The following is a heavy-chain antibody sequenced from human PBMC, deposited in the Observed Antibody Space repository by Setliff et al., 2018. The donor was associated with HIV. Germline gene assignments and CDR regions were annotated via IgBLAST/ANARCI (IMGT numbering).Heavy chain of an antibody. CDR2: INHSGST. D-gene: IGHD2-21*01. CDR1: GGSFSGYY. J-gene: IGHJ3*02. Sequence: SETLSLTCAVYGGSFSGYYWSWIRQPPGKGLEWIGEINHSGSTNYNPSLKSRVTISVDTSKNQFSLKLSSLTAADTAVYYCARALAYCGADCPEDAFDIWGQGTMVTVSS. V-gene: IGHV4-34*01. CDR3: ARALAYCGADCPEDAFDI.